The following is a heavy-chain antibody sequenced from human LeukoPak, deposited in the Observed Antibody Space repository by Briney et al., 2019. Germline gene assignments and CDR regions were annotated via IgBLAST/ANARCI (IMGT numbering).Heavy chain of an antibody. CDR1: GFTFDNYG. CDR3: AKSYGSGLHGDYYGMDV. CDR2: ISYDESKK. Sequence: GSLRLSCAASGFTFDNYGMQWVRQAPGKGLEWVAVISYDESKKYYADSVKGRFTISRDSSKNTLYLQMNSLRAEDTAVYYCAKSYGSGLHGDYYGMDVWGQGTTVTVS. D-gene: IGHD3-10*01. J-gene: IGHJ6*02. V-gene: IGHV3-30*18.